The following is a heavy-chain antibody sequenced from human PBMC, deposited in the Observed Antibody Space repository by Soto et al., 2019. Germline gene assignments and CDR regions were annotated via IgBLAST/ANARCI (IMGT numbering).Heavy chain of an antibody. CDR3: ARAARSSGSADAFDI. Sequence: ASVKVSCKASGGTFSSYTISWVRQAPGQGLEWMGRIIPILGIANYAQKFQGRVTITADKSTSTAYMELSSLRSEDTAVYDCARAARSSGSADAFDIWGQGTMVTVSS. V-gene: IGHV1-69*02. D-gene: IGHD3-10*01. CDR2: IIPILGIA. J-gene: IGHJ3*02. CDR1: GGTFSSYT.